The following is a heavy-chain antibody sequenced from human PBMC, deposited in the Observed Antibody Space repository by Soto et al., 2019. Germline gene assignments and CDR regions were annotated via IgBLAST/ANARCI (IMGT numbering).Heavy chain of an antibody. Sequence: QVQLVESGGGLVKPGGCLRLSCAASGFTFSDYYMSWMRQAPGKGLEWVSYISSSGSDTNYADSVKGRFTVSRDNAKNSLSLQMNSLRAEDTAVYYCARSLRGYSGYSGYWGQGTLVNVSS. J-gene: IGHJ4*02. V-gene: IGHV3-11*06. D-gene: IGHD5-12*01. CDR3: ARSLRGYSGYSGY. CDR1: GFTFSDYY. CDR2: ISSSGSDT.